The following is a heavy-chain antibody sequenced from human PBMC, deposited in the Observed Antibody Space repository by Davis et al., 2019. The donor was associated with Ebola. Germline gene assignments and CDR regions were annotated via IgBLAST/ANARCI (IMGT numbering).Heavy chain of an antibody. CDR1: GFSFSGAA. Sequence: PGGSLRLSCVASGFSFSGAAIHWVRQAPGKGLEWVGRIRARTKNYATAYAESVKDRFTISRDDGQNTAFLQMHSLRTEDAAVYYCTTLIDFWGQGTLVTVSS. V-gene: IGHV3-73*01. J-gene: IGHJ4*02. D-gene: IGHD2-8*01. CDR2: IRARTKNYAT. CDR3: TTLIDF.